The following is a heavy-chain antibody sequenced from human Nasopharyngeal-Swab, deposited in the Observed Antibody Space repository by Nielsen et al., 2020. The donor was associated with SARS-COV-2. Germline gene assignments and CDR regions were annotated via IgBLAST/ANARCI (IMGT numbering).Heavy chain of an antibody. CDR3: AKWLSTRSLDY. J-gene: IGHJ4*02. V-gene: IGHV3-23*01. CDR1: GFTFSSYA. CDR2: ISSSVSST. Sequence: GGSLRLSCAASGFTFSSYAMSWVRQAPGKGLEWVSTISSSVSSTYYADSVKGRFTISRGNSKNTLYPQMNSLRVEDTAVYYCAKWLSTRSLDYWGQGTLVTVSS. D-gene: IGHD2-2*01.